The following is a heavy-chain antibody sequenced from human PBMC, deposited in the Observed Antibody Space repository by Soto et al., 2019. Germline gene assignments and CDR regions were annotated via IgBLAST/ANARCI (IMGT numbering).Heavy chain of an antibody. CDR1: GFTVSSNY. CDR3: ETHNPETRHGLDV. CDR2: IYSGGST. Sequence: GGSLRLSCAASGFTVSSNYMSWVRQAPGKGLEWVSVIYSGGSTYYADSVRGRFTISRDNSKNTLYLQMKSLRAEDTAVYYCETHNPETRHGLDVWGQGTTVTVSS. V-gene: IGHV3-53*01. J-gene: IGHJ6*02.